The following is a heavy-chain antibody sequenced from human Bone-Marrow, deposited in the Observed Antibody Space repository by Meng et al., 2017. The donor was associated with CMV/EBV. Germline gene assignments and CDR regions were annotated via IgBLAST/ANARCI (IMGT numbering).Heavy chain of an antibody. Sequence: ASVKVSCKASGYTFTSYYMHWVRQAPGQGLEWMGIINPSGRSTSYAQKFQGRVTMTRDTSKNQFSLKLSSVTAADTAVYYCARVSDFWSGYSDAFDIWGQGTMVTVSS. CDR1: GYTFTSYY. J-gene: IGHJ3*02. CDR3: ARVSDFWSGYSDAFDI. V-gene: IGHV1-46*01. D-gene: IGHD3-3*01. CDR2: INPSGRST.